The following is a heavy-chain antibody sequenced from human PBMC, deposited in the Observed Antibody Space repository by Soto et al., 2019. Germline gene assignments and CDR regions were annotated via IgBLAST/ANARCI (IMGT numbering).Heavy chain of an antibody. CDR1: GYTFTNYG. D-gene: IGHD1-7*01. CDR2: ISAYSGNT. J-gene: IGHJ4*02. Sequence: ASVKVSCKASGYTFTNYGISWVRQAPGQGLDWMGWISAYSGNTNYAQDLQDRVTMTTDTSTNTAYMELRSLRSDDTAVYYCARSGQNWNYILDYWGQGTLVTVSS. V-gene: IGHV1-18*01. CDR3: ARSGQNWNYILDY.